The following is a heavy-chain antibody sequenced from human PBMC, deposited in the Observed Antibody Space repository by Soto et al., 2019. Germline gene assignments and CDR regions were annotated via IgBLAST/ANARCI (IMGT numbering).Heavy chain of an antibody. Sequence: QVQLVQSGAEVKKPGASVKVSCKASGYTFTSYDINWVRQATGQELEWMGWLNLNGGNTGYAQKFQGRVTMTRNTSISTAYMELSSLRSEDTAVYYCARAVHYYYDSSGYYYGVFYFDYWGQGTLVTVSS. CDR1: GYTFTSYD. CDR2: LNLNGGNT. V-gene: IGHV1-8*01. D-gene: IGHD3-22*01. J-gene: IGHJ4*02. CDR3: ARAVHYYYDSSGYYYGVFYFDY.